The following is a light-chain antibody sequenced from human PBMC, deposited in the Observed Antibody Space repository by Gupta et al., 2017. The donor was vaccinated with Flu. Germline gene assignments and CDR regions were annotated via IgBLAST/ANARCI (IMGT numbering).Light chain of an antibody. CDR2: EGS. Sequence: QSALTQPASVSGSPGQAITISCTGTTSDVGSYNFVSWNQHHPGKPPNSIIYEGSKRPSGVSNRFSASKSATTAFLTISALQAEDDSDYYCCSYANTNTWVFGGGTKLTVL. CDR1: TSDVGSYNF. J-gene: IGLJ3*02. V-gene: IGLV2-23*01. CDR3: CSYANTNTWV.